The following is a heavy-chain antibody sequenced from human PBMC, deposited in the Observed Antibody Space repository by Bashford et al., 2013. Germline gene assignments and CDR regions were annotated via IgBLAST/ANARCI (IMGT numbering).Heavy chain of an antibody. J-gene: IGHJ3*01. CDR3: ARDPYWDGRQGGAYDL. D-gene: IGHD2-8*02. V-gene: IGHV1-69*04. CDR2: VIPGVGVS. Sequence: WVRQAPGQGLEWMGRVIPGVGVSNSAQMFQGRVNLIADKSTSTVYMELRSLRSEDTAVYYCARDPYWDGRQGGAYDLWGQGTMVTVSS.